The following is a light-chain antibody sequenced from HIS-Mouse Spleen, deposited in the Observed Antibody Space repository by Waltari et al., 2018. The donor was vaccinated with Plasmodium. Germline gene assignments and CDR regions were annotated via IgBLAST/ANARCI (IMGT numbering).Light chain of an antibody. CDR2: GAS. CDR1: QRVSSSY. Sequence: DIVLTQSPGTLSLSPGERATLSCRASQRVSSSYLAWYQQKPGQAPRLLTYGASSRATGIPDRFSGSGSGTDFTLTISRLEPEDFAVYYCQQYGSSPWTFGQGTKVEIK. V-gene: IGKV3-20*01. J-gene: IGKJ1*01. CDR3: QQYGSSPWT.